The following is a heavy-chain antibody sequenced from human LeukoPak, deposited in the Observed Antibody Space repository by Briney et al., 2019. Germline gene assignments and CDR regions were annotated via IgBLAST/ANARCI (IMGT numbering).Heavy chain of an antibody. CDR3: ARHAYYYGSGSYPGEEWFDP. J-gene: IGHJ5*02. CDR1: GYSFTSYW. D-gene: IGHD3-10*01. V-gene: IGHV5-51*01. CDR2: IYPGGSDT. Sequence: SGESLKISCKGSGYSFTSYWIGWVRQMPGKGLEWMGIIYPGGSDTRYSPSFQGQVTISADKSISTAYLQWSSLRASDTAMYYCARHAYYYGSGSYPGEEWFDPWGQGTLVTVSS.